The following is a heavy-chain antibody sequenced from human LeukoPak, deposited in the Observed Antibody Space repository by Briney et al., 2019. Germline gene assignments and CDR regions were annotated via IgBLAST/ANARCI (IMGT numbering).Heavy chain of an antibody. CDR2: IKQDGSEK. CDR1: GFTFSNFW. V-gene: IGHV3-7*03. J-gene: IGHJ4*02. D-gene: IGHD3-22*01. Sequence: SGGSLRLSCAASGFTFSNFWMNWVRQAPGKGLEWVANIKQDGSEKYYVDSVKGRFTISRDNAKNSLYLQMNSLRAEDTAVYYCASLHYDSSGYYLRNKPDYWGQGTLVTVSS. CDR3: ASLHYDSSGYYLRNKPDY.